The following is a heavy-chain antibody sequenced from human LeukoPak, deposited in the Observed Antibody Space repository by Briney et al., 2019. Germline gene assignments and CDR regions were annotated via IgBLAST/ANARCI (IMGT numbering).Heavy chain of an antibody. CDR3: ANDHQFRGVIGYFGY. CDR2: ISGSGGST. D-gene: IGHD3-10*01. Sequence: GGSLRLSCAASGFTFSSYAMSWVRQAPGKGLEWVSAISGSGGSTYYADSVKGRFTTSRDNSKNTLYLQMNSLRAEDTAVYYCANDHQFRGVIGYFGYWGQGTLVTVSS. J-gene: IGHJ4*02. V-gene: IGHV3-23*01. CDR1: GFTFSSYA.